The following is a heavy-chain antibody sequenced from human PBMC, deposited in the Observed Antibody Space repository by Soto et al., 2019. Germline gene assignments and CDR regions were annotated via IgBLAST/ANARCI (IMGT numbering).Heavy chain of an antibody. CDR1: GFSLSTSGVG. CDR2: IYWDDDK. D-gene: IGHD3-10*01. CDR3: AYSRYTGSGVDY. Sequence: QITLKESGPTLVKPTQTLTLTCTFSGFSLSTSGVGVGWIRQPPGKALEWLALIYWDDDKRYSPSLKSRLTIPKDPYKNQVVLTMTNMDPVDTATYYCAYSRYTGSGVDYWGQGTLVTVSS. J-gene: IGHJ4*02. V-gene: IGHV2-5*02.